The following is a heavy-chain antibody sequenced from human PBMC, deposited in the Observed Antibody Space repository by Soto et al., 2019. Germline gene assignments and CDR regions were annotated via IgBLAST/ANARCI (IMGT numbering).Heavy chain of an antibody. D-gene: IGHD3-22*01. J-gene: IGHJ4*02. CDR1: GGSISSYY. CDR2: IYYSGST. Sequence: QVQLQESGPGLVKPSETLSLTCTVSGGSISSYYWSWIRQPPEKGLEWIGYIYYSGSTNYNPSLQSRVTISVDTSKNQFSLKLSSVTAADTAVYYCARLRYQYDSSGHSDRPFGYWGQGTLVTVSS. V-gene: IGHV4-59*08. CDR3: ARLRYQYDSSGHSDRPFGY.